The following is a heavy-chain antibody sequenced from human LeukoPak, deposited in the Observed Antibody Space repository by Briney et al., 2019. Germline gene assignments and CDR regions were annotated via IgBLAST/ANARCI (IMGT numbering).Heavy chain of an antibody. Sequence: GGSLRLSCAASGFTVSSNYMSWVRQAPGKGLEWVSVIYSGGSTYYADSVKGRFTISRDNSKNTLYLQMNSLRAEDTAVYYCARGDHRQYYYYGMDVWGQGTTVTVSS. D-gene: IGHD1-14*01. J-gene: IGHJ6*02. CDR1: GFTVSSNY. V-gene: IGHV3-53*01. CDR3: ARGDHRQYYYYGMDV. CDR2: IYSGGST.